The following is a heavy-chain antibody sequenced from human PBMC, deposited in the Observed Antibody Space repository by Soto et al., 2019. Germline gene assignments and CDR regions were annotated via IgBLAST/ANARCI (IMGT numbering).Heavy chain of an antibody. V-gene: IGHV3-23*01. CDR1: GFTFSSYA. J-gene: IGHJ4*02. CDR3: AKEYEYSSGWERIDY. D-gene: IGHD6-19*01. Sequence: EVQLLESGGGLVQPGGSLRLSCAASGFTFSSYAMSWVRQAPGKGLEWVSGISGSGGSTYYADSVKGRFTISRDNSKKTLYLQMNSLRAEDTAVDYCAKEYEYSSGWERIDYWGQGTLVTVSS. CDR2: ISGSGGST.